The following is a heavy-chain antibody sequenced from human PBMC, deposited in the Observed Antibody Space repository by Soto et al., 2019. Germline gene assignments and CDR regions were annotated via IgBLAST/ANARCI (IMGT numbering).Heavy chain of an antibody. CDR2: ISYDGSNK. D-gene: IGHD1-26*01. CDR3: ARDLCSGIVGASNTAFDY. Sequence: PGGSLRLSCAASGFTFSSYAMHWVRQAPGKGLEWVAVISYDGSNKYYADSVKGRFTISRDNSKNTLYLQMNSLRAEDTAVYYCARDLCSGIVGASNTAFDYRGQGTLVTVSS. V-gene: IGHV3-30-3*01. J-gene: IGHJ4*02. CDR1: GFTFSSYA.